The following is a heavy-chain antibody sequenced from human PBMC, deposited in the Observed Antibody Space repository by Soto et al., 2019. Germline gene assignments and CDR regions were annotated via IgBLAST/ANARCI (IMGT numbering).Heavy chain of an antibody. J-gene: IGHJ4*02. CDR2: INAYNGDT. CDR3: ARTYSKYFSSSESDY. CDR1: DYTFTNYG. V-gene: IGHV1-18*01. Sequence: ASVKVSCKASDYTFTNYGLSWVRQAPGQGLEWMGWINAYNGDTNSAQRLQGRLTMTTDTSTSTAYMELRSLGSDDTAVYYCARTYSKYFSSSESDYWGQGTLVTVSS. D-gene: IGHD6-6*01.